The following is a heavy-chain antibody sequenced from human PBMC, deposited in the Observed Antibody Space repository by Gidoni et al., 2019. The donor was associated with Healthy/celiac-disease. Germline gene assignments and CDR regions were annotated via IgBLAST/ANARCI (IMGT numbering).Heavy chain of an antibody. CDR2: IYWDDDK. D-gene: IGHD3-22*01. Sequence: QITLKESVPTLVKPTQTLTLTCTFSGFSLSTSGVGVGWIRQPPGKALEWLALIYWDDDKRYSPSLKSRLTITKDTSKNQVVLTMTNMDPVDTATYYCARRYTYDSSGYYPTTVYWYFDLWGRGTLVTVSS. CDR3: ARRYTYDSSGYYPTTVYWYFDL. CDR1: GFSLSTSGVG. J-gene: IGHJ2*01. V-gene: IGHV2-5*02.